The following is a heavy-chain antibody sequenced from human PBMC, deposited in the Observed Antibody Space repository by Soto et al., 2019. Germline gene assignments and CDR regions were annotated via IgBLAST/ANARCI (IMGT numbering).Heavy chain of an antibody. CDR2: IYSGGST. Sequence: GGSLRLSCAASGFTVSSNYMSWVRQAPGKGLEWVSVIYSGGSTYYADSVKGRFTISRDNSKNTLYLQMNSLRAEDTAVYYCARDWNHDYYYGMDVWGQGTTVTVSS. V-gene: IGHV3-53*01. CDR3: ARDWNHDYYYGMDV. CDR1: GFTVSSNY. J-gene: IGHJ6*02. D-gene: IGHD1-1*01.